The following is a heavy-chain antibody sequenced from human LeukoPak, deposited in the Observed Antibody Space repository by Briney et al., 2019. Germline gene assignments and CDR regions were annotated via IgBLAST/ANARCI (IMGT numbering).Heavy chain of an antibody. Sequence: GGSLRLSCVASGFTFSSFGMHWVRQAPGKGLEWVAVISYDGSNKYYADSVKGRFTISRDNSKNTLYLQMNSLRAEDTAVYYCAKDYYGDYAYTTIDYWGQGTLVTVSS. CDR2: ISYDGSNK. CDR1: GFTFSSFG. D-gene: IGHD4-17*01. V-gene: IGHV3-30*18. J-gene: IGHJ4*02. CDR3: AKDYYGDYAYTTIDY.